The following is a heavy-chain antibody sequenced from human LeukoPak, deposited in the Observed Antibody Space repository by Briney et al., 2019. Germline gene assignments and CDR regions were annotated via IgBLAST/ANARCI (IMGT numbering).Heavy chain of an antibody. D-gene: IGHD6-19*01. CDR1: GFVFSSYA. V-gene: IGHV3-23*01. CDR3: AGGQMFTSGGFDD. Sequence: GGSLRLSCAASGFVFSSYAMSWVRQAPGKGLQWLSSVSGSGGTTFFADSVKGRFTISRDNSKNTMYLQMSSLRVDDTAVYYCAGGQMFTSGGFDDWGQGTLVTVSS. CDR2: VSGSGGTT. J-gene: IGHJ4*02.